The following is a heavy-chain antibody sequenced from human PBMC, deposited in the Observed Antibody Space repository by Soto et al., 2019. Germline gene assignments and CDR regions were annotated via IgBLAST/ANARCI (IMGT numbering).Heavy chain of an antibody. D-gene: IGHD2-15*01. V-gene: IGHV3-21*01. CDR1: GFTFSDYT. Sequence: EEQLVESGGGLIKPGGSLRLSCVVSGFTFSDYTLNWVRQAPGRGLEWVSSISTTSSDIYYADSVKGRFTISRDNAKNSLYLQMDSLTAADTAVYYCTTAASTALNPRYFYSYMDVWGKGTTVTVSS. CDR2: ISTTSSDI. CDR3: TTAASTALNPRYFYSYMDV. J-gene: IGHJ6*03.